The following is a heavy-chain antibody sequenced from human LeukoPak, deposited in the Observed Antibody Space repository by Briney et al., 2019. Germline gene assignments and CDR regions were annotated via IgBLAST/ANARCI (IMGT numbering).Heavy chain of an antibody. D-gene: IGHD4-17*01. CDR3: ARVLNDYGDYVIDY. J-gene: IGHJ4*02. V-gene: IGHV3-21*01. CDR2: ISDSSSYI. CDR1: GFTFSSYN. Sequence: GGSLRLSCAVSGFTFSSYNMNWVRQAPGKGLEWVSSISDSSSYIYYADSLKGRFTISRDNSKNTLYLQMNSLRAEDTAVYYCARVLNDYGDYVIDYWGQGTLVTVSS.